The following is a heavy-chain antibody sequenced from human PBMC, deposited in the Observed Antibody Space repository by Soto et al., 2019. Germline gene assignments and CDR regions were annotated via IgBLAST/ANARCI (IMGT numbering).Heavy chain of an antibody. V-gene: IGHV5-51*01. Sequence: GESLKISCKGSGYSFISYWIGWVRQMPGKGLEWMGIIYPGDSDTRYSPSFQGQVTISADKSISTAYLQWSSLKASDTAMYYCASSSTVTTRKSYYYYGMDVWGQGTTVTVSS. CDR2: IYPGDSDT. D-gene: IGHD4-17*01. J-gene: IGHJ6*02. CDR3: ASSSTVTTRKSYYYYGMDV. CDR1: GYSFISYW.